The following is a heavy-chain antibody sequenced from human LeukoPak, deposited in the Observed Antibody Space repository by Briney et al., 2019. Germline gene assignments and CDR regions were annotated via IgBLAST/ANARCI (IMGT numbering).Heavy chain of an antibody. CDR2: IFIGGST. D-gene: IGHD4-17*01. CDR3: ARVMTATTYWYFDL. Sequence: GGSLRLSCAASGFTVNSYYMTWVRQAPGKGLEWVSVIFIGGSTYYADSVKGRFAISRGSSKNTVYLQMDSLRVEDTAVYYCARVMTATTYWYFDLWGRGSLVTVSS. V-gene: IGHV3-66*02. CDR1: GFTVNSYY. J-gene: IGHJ2*01.